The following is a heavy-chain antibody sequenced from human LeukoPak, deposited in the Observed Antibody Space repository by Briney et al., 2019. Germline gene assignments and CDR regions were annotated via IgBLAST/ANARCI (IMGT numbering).Heavy chain of an antibody. J-gene: IGHJ6*04. Sequence: GGSLRLSCAASGFTFSSYEMNWVRQAPGKGLEWVSYISSSGSTIYYADSVKGRFTISRDSAKNSLYLQMNSLRAEDTAVYYCARDPGIYGSGSYRAHYYYYGMDVWGKGTTVTVSS. CDR3: ARDPGIYGSGSYRAHYYYYGMDV. CDR2: ISSSGSTI. CDR1: GFTFSSYE. V-gene: IGHV3-48*03. D-gene: IGHD3-10*01.